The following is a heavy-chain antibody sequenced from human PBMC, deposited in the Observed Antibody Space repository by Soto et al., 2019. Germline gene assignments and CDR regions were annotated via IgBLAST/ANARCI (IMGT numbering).Heavy chain of an antibody. D-gene: IGHD3-3*01. Sequence: GGSLRLSCAASGFTFSNAWMNWVRQAPGKGLEWVGRIKSKTDGGTTDYAAPVKGRFTISRDDSKNTLYLQMNSLKTEDTAVYYCTTDTYYDFWSGYYNSYYYYGMDVWGQGTTVTVSS. V-gene: IGHV3-15*07. CDR1: GFTFSNAW. CDR3: TTDTYYDFWSGYYNSYYYYGMDV. CDR2: IKSKTDGGTT. J-gene: IGHJ6*02.